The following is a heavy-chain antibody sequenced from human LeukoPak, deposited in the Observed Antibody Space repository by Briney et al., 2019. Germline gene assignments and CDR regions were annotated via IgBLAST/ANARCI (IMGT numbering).Heavy chain of an antibody. CDR3: RGAYYDRSGPEYYFDY. J-gene: IGHJ4*02. Sequence: GSLRLSCAASGFPFSGSAMHWVRQASGKGLGWVGRIRGKADNYTTAYAASVKGRFTISRDDSKNTAYLQMNSLKTEDTAVYYCRGAYYDRSGPEYYFDYWGQGTLVTVSS. CDR1: GFPFSGSA. V-gene: IGHV3-73*01. D-gene: IGHD3-22*01. CDR2: IRGKADNYTT.